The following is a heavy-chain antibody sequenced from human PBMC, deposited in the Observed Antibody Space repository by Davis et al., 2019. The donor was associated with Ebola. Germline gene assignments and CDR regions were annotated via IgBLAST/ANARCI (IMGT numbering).Heavy chain of an antibody. D-gene: IGHD3-3*01. Sequence: SVKVSCKASGGTFSSYAISWVRQAPGQGLEWMGGIIPIFGTANYAQKFQGRVTITADESTSTAYMELSSLRSEDTAVYYCAREEAGYDFWSGYYLYGMDVWGQGTTVTVSS. V-gene: IGHV1-69*13. J-gene: IGHJ6*02. CDR1: GGTFSSYA. CDR2: IIPIFGTA. CDR3: AREEAGYDFWSGYYLYGMDV.